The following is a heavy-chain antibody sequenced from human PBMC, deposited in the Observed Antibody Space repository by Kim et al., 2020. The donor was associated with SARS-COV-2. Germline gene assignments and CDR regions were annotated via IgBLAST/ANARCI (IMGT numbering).Heavy chain of an antibody. J-gene: IGHJ4*02. CDR3: GSGSYYREGDY. V-gene: IGHV4-39*01. CDR1: GGSISSSSYY. CDR2: IYYSGST. D-gene: IGHD3-10*01. Sequence: SETLSLTCTVSGGSISSSSYYWGWIRQPPGKGLEWIGSIYYSGSTYYNPSLKSRVTISVDTSKNQFSLKLSSVTAADTAVYYCGSGSYYREGDYWGQGTLVTVSS.